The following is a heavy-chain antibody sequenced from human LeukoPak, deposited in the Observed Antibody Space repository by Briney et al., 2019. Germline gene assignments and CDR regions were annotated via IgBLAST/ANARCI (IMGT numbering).Heavy chain of an antibody. D-gene: IGHD3-10*01. V-gene: IGHV1-69*05. CDR1: GGTFSSYA. J-gene: IGHJ3*02. Sequence: SVKVSCKASGGTFSSYAISWVRQAPGQGLEWMGGIIPIFGTANYAQKFQGRVTITTDESTSTAYMELSSLRAEDTAVYYCAKDLRYGSGSDAFDIWGQGTMVTVSS. CDR2: IIPIFGTA. CDR3: AKDLRYGSGSDAFDI.